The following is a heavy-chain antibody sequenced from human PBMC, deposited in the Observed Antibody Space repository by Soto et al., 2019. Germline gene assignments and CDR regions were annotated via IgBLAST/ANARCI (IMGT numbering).Heavy chain of an antibody. CDR1: GYTFTGYY. CDR2: INPNSGGT. CDR3: ARADSVGAHYYYYGMDV. J-gene: IGHJ6*02. D-gene: IGHD1-26*01. V-gene: IGHV1-2*02. Sequence: GASVKVSCKASGYTFTGYYMHWVRQAPGRGLEWMGWINPNSGGTNYAQKFQGRVTMTRDTSISTAYMELSRLRSDDTAVYYCARADSVGAHYYYYGMDVWGQGTTVTVSS.